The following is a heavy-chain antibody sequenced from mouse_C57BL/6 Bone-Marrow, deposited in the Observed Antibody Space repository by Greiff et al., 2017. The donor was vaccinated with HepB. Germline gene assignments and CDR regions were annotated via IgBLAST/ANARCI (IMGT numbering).Heavy chain of an antibody. J-gene: IGHJ4*01. CDR1: GYTFTSYG. V-gene: IGHV1-81*01. CDR3: ARWDGDGSSYFYAMDY. CDR2: IYPRSGNT. D-gene: IGHD1-1*01. Sequence: VQLQQSGAELARPGASVKLSCKASGYTFTSYGISWVKQRTGQGLEWIGEIYPRSGNTYYNEKFKGKATLTADKSSSTAYMELRSLTSEDSAVYFCARWDGDGSSYFYAMDYWGQGTSVTVSS.